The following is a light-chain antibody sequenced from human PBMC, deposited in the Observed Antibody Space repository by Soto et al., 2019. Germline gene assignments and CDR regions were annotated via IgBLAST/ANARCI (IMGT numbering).Light chain of an antibody. Sequence: QSVLTQPASVSGSPGQSITISCTGTSSDVGGYNYVSWYQHHPGEAPKVMIYDVGDRPSGVSNRFSGSKSGNTASLTISWLQAEDEADYYCCSFTSSNLYVFGTGTKVTVL. J-gene: IGLJ1*01. CDR3: CSFTSSNLYV. CDR2: DVG. CDR1: SSDVGGYNY. V-gene: IGLV2-14*03.